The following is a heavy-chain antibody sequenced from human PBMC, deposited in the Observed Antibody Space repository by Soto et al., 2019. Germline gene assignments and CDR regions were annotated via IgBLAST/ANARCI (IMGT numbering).Heavy chain of an antibody. Sequence: SVKVSCKASGGTFSSYAISWVRQAPGQGLEWMGGIIPIFGTANYAQKFQGRVTITADESTSTAYMELSSLRSEDTAVYYCPRDIRNYDYYYYGMDVWGPGTTVTVSS. D-gene: IGHD1-7*01. CDR1: GGTFSSYA. V-gene: IGHV1-69*13. J-gene: IGHJ6*02. CDR3: PRDIRNYDYYYYGMDV. CDR2: IIPIFGTA.